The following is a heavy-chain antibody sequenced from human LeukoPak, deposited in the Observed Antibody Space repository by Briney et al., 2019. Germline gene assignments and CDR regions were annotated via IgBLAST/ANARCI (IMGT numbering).Heavy chain of an antibody. CDR3: ARRTPGYYFDY. CDR2: ISAGGGST. Sequence: GGSLRLSCAASGFTFSSYAMGWVRQAPGKGLEWVSAISAGGGSTYYADSVKGRFTISRDNSKNTLYLQMNSLRAEDTAVYYCARRTPGYYFDYWGQGTLVTVSS. V-gene: IGHV3-23*01. J-gene: IGHJ4*02. CDR1: GFTFSSYA. D-gene: IGHD2-15*01.